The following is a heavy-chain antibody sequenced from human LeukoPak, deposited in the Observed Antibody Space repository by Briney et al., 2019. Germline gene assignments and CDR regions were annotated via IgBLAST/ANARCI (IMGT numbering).Heavy chain of an antibody. CDR2: SNSDGSST. D-gene: IGHD4-17*01. V-gene: IGHV3-74*01. CDR1: RFTFSSYW. Sequence: PGGSLRLSCAASRFTFSSYWMHWVRQAPGKGLVWVSRSNSDGSSTNYADSVKGRFTISRDNAKNTLYLQMNSLRAEDTAVYYCARGGDYPFDYWGQGTLVTVSS. J-gene: IGHJ4*02. CDR3: ARGGDYPFDY.